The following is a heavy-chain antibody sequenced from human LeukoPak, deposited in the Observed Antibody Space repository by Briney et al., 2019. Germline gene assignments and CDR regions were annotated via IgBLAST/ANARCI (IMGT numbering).Heavy chain of an antibody. J-gene: IGHJ4*02. CDR1: GYTFTCYY. D-gene: IGHD3-22*01. Sequence: ASVKVSCKASGYTFTCYYMHCVRQAPGQGLEWMGWINPNSGGTNYAQKFQGRVTMTRDTSISTAYMELSRLRSDDTAVYYCARVVVGGSSGHYASGEGDYWGQGTLVAVSS. V-gene: IGHV1-2*02. CDR3: ARVVVGGSSGHYASGEGDY. CDR2: INPNSGGT.